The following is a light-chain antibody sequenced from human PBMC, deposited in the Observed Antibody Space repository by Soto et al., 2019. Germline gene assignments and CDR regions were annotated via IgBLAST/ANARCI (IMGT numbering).Light chain of an antibody. Sequence: EIVMTQSPAALSVSTGERATLSCRASQSVRSKLAWYQQKPGQAPRLLIYDASTRATGIPARFSGSGSGTDFTLTISSLQSEDFAVYYCQQYNNWPPWTFGQGTKVDIK. CDR1: QSVRSK. J-gene: IGKJ1*01. V-gene: IGKV3-15*01. CDR2: DAS. CDR3: QQYNNWPPWT.